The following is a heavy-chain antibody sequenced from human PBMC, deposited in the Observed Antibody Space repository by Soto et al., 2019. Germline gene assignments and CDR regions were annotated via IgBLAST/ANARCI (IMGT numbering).Heavy chain of an antibody. Sequence: SETLSLTCTVSSGSITGYYWGWMRQPPGGGLEWIGYTYSAGNTLYTPSLQSRVTISVDTSKNQFSLNLRSVTAADTAVYYCARHDPVPKLQHGMGVWGQGATVTVSS. J-gene: IGHJ6*02. CDR1: SGSITGYY. V-gene: IGHV4-59*01. CDR2: TYSAGNT. CDR3: ARHDPVPKLQHGMGV. D-gene: IGHD6-13*01.